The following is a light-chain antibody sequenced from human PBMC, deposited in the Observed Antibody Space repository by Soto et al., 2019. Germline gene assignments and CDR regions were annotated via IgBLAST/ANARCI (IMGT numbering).Light chain of an antibody. J-gene: IGLJ2*01. CDR3: CSYTRRSTRV. CDR1: SSDVGGYKY. Sequence: QSVLTQPASVSGSPGQSITISCTGISSDVGGYKYVSWHQLHPGKAPKLIIYEVSNRPSGVSNRFSGSKSGNTASLTISGLQAEDEADYYCCSYTRRSTRVFGGGTKLTVL. V-gene: IGLV2-14*01. CDR2: EVS.